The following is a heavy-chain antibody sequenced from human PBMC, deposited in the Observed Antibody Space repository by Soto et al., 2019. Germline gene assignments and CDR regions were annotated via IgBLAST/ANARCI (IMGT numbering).Heavy chain of an antibody. CDR2: IYPGDSDT. CDR3: ARLVLRCIAVADGYYIAV. V-gene: IGHV5-51*01. CDR1: GYSFTSYW. Sequence: PGESLKISCKGSGYSFTSYWIGWVRQMPGKGLEWMGIIYPGDSDTRYSPSFQGQVTISADKSISTAYLQWSSLKASDTAMYYCARLVLRCIAVADGYYIAVWGKGTTVTVSS. D-gene: IGHD6-19*01. J-gene: IGHJ6*03.